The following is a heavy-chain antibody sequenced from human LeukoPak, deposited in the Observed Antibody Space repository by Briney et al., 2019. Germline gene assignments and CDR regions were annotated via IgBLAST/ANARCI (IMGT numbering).Heavy chain of an antibody. Sequence: PSETLSLTCTVSGGSITGHYWTWIRQSPGKGLEWIGFVYDNGNTNYNSSLQSRVTMSVDTSTNQLSLKMTSVTAADTAIYYCARVFRGVVTSNWFDPWGQGTLVTVS. J-gene: IGHJ5*02. V-gene: IGHV4-59*11. CDR3: ARVFRGVVTSNWFDP. D-gene: IGHD2-21*02. CDR2: VYDNGNT. CDR1: GGSITGHY.